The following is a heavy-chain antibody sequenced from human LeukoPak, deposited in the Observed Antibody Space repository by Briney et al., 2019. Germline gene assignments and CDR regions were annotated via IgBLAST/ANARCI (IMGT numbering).Heavy chain of an antibody. V-gene: IGHV4-31*03. CDR2: IYYTGST. CDR3: ARAPDPNFYDRSGFDY. J-gene: IGHJ4*02. CDR1: GGSISSDAHY. Sequence: PSETLSLTCTVSGGSISSDAHYWSWIRQDPGQGLEWIGNIYYTGSTHYSPSLETRLAISVDTSKNQFFLRLSSVTAADTAVYYCARAPDPNFYDRSGFDYWGQGTLITVSS. D-gene: IGHD3-22*01.